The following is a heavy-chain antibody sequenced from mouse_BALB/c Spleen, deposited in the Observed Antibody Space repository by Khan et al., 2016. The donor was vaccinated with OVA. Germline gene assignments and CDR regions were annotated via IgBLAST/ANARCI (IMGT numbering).Heavy chain of an antibody. CDR2: VSTGGHYT. J-gene: IGHJ3*01. V-gene: IGHV5-6*01. D-gene: IGHD1-1*01. CDR3: ARLAYYYDSEGFAY. Sequence: EVQVVESGGDVVKPGGSLKLSCAASGFTFSTYGMSWVRQTPDKRLEWVATVSTGGHYTYYPDTVKGRFTISRDNAKNTLYLQMNSLKSEDTAMFYCARLAYYYDSEGFAYWGQGTLVTASA. CDR1: GFTFSTYG.